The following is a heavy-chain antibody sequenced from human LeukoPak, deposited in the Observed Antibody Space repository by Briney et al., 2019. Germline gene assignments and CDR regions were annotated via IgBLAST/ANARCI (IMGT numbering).Heavy chain of an antibody. D-gene: IGHD2-15*01. CDR3: ATRQGVVGDFDY. V-gene: IGHV1-24*01. Sequence: ASVKVSCKVSGYTLTELSMHWVRQAPGKGLEWMGGFDPEDGETIYAQKFQGRVTMTGDTSTDTAYMELSSLRSEDTAVYYCATRQGVVGDFDYWGQGTLVTVSS. CDR1: GYTLTELS. CDR2: FDPEDGET. J-gene: IGHJ4*02.